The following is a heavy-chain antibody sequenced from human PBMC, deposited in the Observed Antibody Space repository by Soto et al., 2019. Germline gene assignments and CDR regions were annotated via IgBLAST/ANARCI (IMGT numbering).Heavy chain of an antibody. J-gene: IGHJ6*02. CDR1: GFTFSSYA. Sequence: PGGSLRLSCAASGFTFSSYAMSWVRQAPGKGLEWVSAISGSGGSTYYADSVKGRFTISRDNSKNTLYLQMNSLRAEDTAVYYCAKDHHLITLGAYGMDVWGQGTTGTVSS. CDR2: ISGSGGST. D-gene: IGHD2-8*01. V-gene: IGHV3-23*01. CDR3: AKDHHLITLGAYGMDV.